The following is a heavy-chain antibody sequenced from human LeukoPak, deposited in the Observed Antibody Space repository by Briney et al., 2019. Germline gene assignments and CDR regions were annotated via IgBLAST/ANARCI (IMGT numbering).Heavy chain of an antibody. D-gene: IGHD6-25*01. CDR3: ARGSSCGFYDWIDP. CDR1: GFTFGAYA. V-gene: IGHV3-64*01. Sequence: GGSLRLSCAASGFTFGAYAMHWVRQAPGKGLEYVSSISTSAGSTYYANSVKGRFTISRDNSMNTLYLQMGSLRPEDMAVCYCARGSSCGFYDWIDPWGQGTLVTVSS. CDR2: ISTSAGST. J-gene: IGHJ5*02.